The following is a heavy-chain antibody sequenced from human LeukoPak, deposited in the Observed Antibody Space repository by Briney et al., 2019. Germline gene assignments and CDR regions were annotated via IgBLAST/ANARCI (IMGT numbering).Heavy chain of an antibody. V-gene: IGHV3-7*03. CDR3: ARDVLTGYPNWFDP. CDR2: IKQDGSEK. J-gene: IGHJ5*02. CDR1: GLTFSSYW. D-gene: IGHD3-9*01. Sequence: GGSLRLSCAASGLTFSSYWMSWVRQAPGKGLEWVANIKQDGSEKYYVDSVKGRFTISRDNAKNSLYLQMNSLRAEDTAVYYCARDVLTGYPNWFDPWGQGTLVTVSS.